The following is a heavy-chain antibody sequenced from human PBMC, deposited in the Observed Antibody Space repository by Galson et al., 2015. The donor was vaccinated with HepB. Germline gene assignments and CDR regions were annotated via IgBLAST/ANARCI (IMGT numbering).Heavy chain of an antibody. J-gene: IGHJ6*02. CDR1: GLTFSSSR. CDR2: ISGRSGYM. Sequence: SLRLSCAASGLTFSSSRMNWVRQTPGKGLEWVSSISGRSGYMNYADSVKGRFSISRDNAKNSLYLQMNSLRAEDTAVYYCATSSSFDFYYGMDVWGQGTTVTVSS. V-gene: IGHV3-21*01. D-gene: IGHD6-19*01. CDR3: ATSSSFDFYYGMDV.